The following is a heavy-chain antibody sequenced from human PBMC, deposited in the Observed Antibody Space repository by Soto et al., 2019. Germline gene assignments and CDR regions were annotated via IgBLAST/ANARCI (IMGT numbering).Heavy chain of an antibody. V-gene: IGHV3-66*01. J-gene: IGHJ6*02. D-gene: IGHD5-18*01. CDR2: IYSGGST. Sequence: GGSLRLSCAASGFTVSSNYMSWVRQAPGKGLEWVSVIYSGGSTYYADSVKGRFTISRDNSKNTLYLQMNSLRAEDTAVYYCARGLEMATAYYGMDVWGQGTTVTVSS. CDR1: GFTVSSNY. CDR3: ARGLEMATAYYGMDV.